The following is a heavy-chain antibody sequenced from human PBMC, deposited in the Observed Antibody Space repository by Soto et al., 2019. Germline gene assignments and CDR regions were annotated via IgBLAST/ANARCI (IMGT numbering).Heavy chain of an antibody. Sequence: EVRLLESGGGLVEPGGSLRLSCTGSGFSFETYGMTWVRQAPGKGLEWVSGISGSGDNKYYADSVKGRFTISRDNARKTVYLQLVSLRAEDTATYYCAKDPYVGWYCSGGTCPITSWGQGTLVIVSS. CDR2: ISGSGDNK. CDR3: AKDPYVGWYCSGGTCPITS. V-gene: IGHV3-23*01. D-gene: IGHD2-15*01. CDR1: GFSFETYG. J-gene: IGHJ5*02.